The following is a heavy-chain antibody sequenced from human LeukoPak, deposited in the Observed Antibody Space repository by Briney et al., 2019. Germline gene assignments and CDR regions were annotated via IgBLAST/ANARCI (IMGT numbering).Heavy chain of an antibody. CDR3: ARSSSWYDVYYYGMDV. V-gene: IGHV3-11*01. CDR1: GFTFSDYY. Sequence: PGGSLRLSCAASGFTFSDYYMSWIRQAPGKGLEWVSYISSSGSTIYYADSVKGRFTISRDNAKNSLYLQMNSLRAEDTAVYYCARSSSWYDVYYYGMDVWGQGTTVTVSS. J-gene: IGHJ6*02. CDR2: ISSSGSTI. D-gene: IGHD6-13*01.